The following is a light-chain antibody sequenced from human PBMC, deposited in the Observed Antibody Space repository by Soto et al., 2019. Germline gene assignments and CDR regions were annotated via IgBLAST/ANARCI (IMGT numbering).Light chain of an antibody. CDR2: DVS. J-gene: IGLJ3*02. V-gene: IGLV2-14*01. Sequence: QSALTQPASVSGSPGQSITISCTGTSSDVGGYNYVSWYQQHPGKAPKLMIYDVSNRPSGVSNRFSGSKSGNTASLTISGLQAEDEADYDCRSYTSSSTCVFGGGTKLTVL. CDR3: RSYTSSSTCV. CDR1: SSDVGGYNY.